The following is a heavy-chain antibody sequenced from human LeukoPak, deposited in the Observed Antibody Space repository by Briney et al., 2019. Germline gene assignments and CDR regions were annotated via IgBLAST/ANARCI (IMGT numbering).Heavy chain of an antibody. CDR1: DGSISSGSYY. D-gene: IGHD3-3*01. Sequence: SETLSLTCTVSDGSISSGSYYWSWIRQPAGKGLEWIGRIYTSGSTNYNPSLKSRVTISVDTSKNQFSLKLSSVTAADTAVYYCVRAKIEMGYDFWSGYSPFDYWGQGTLVTVSS. V-gene: IGHV4-61*02. CDR3: VRAKIEMGYDFWSGYSPFDY. J-gene: IGHJ4*02. CDR2: IYTSGST.